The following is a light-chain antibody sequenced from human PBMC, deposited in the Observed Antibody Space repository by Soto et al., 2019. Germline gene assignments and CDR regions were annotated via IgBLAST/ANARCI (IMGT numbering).Light chain of an antibody. J-gene: IGKJ1*01. Sequence: DIQMTQSPSTLSASVGDRVTITCRASQTINSWLAWYQQKPGKALKLLIYNVSTLESGVQSRLSGSGSGTEFTLTIRRPQTEDFDTYYCQHYSTCTFGQGTKVEIK. CDR1: QTINSW. CDR2: NVS. CDR3: QHYSTCT. V-gene: IGKV1-5*03.